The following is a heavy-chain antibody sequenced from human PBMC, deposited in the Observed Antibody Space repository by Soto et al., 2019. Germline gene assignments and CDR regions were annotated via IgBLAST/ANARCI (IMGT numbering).Heavy chain of an antibody. CDR2: IYWDDDK. D-gene: IGHD2-15*01. CDR1: GVSLSTSGEG. Sequence: SGPTLVNPPQTLTLTCTLSGVSLSTSGEGVGWIRQPPGKALEWLALIYWDDDKRFSPSLKSRLAITRDISKNQVVMTMTDMAPEDTAIYYCAHRQRTVVVGAPFDLWGQGSRVTVSS. V-gene: IGHV2-5*02. CDR3: AHRQRTVVVGAPFDL. J-gene: IGHJ4*02.